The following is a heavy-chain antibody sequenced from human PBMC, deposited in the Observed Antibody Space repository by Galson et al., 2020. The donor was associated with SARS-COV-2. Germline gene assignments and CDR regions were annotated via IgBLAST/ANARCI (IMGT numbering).Heavy chain of an antibody. Sequence: GESLKISCAASGFTLSTYSMHWVRQTPGKGLEWVAIISYDGSTKYNAHSLKGRFTISRDNSKNTLFLQMNSLKPEDTAVYFCAREGPSVTSSEIDNWGQGTLLTVSS. J-gene: IGHJ4*02. D-gene: IGHD4-17*01. CDR2: ISYDGSTK. CDR1: GFTLSTYS. CDR3: AREGPSVTSSEIDN. V-gene: IGHV3-30*04.